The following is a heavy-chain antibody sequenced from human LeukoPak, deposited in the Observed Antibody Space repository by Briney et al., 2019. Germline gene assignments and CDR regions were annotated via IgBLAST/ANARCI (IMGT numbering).Heavy chain of an antibody. D-gene: IGHD2-15*01. CDR1: GFTFSSYW. J-gene: IGHJ4*02. CDR2: IKQDGSEK. V-gene: IGHV3-7*03. Sequence: GGSLRLSCAASGFTFSSYWMSWVRQAPGKGLEWVANIKQDGSEKYYVDSVKGRFTISRDNAKNTLYLQMNSLRAEDTAVYYCAKTRRYCSGGSCYWVDFDYWGQGTLVTVSS. CDR3: AKTRRYCSGGSCYWVDFDY.